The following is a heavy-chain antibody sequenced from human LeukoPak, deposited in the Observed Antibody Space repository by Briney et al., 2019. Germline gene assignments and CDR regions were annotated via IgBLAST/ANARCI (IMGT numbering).Heavy chain of an antibody. D-gene: IGHD2-21*02. CDR1: GYTFTGYY. J-gene: IGHJ4*02. V-gene: IGHV1-2*02. CDR3: ARAHVMSDYYFDY. Sequence: ASVKVSCKASGYTFTGYYMHWVRQAPGQGLEWMGWINPNSGGTNYAQKFQGRVTMTRDTSISTAYMELSSLRSEDTAVYYCARAHVMSDYYFDYWGQGTLVTVSS. CDR2: INPNSGGT.